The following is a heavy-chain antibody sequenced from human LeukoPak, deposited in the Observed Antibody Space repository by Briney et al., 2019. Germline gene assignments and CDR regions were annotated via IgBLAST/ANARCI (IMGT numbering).Heavy chain of an antibody. CDR1: GGSISSGGYY. D-gene: IGHD3-22*01. Sequence: SQTLSLTCTVSGGSISSGGYYWSWIRQHPGKGLEWIGYIYYSGSTCYNPSLKSRVTISVDTSKNQFSLKLSSVTAADTAVYYCARAVYYYDSSGYYFDYWGQGTLVTVSS. CDR2: IYYSGST. CDR3: ARAVYYYDSSGYYFDY. V-gene: IGHV4-31*03. J-gene: IGHJ4*02.